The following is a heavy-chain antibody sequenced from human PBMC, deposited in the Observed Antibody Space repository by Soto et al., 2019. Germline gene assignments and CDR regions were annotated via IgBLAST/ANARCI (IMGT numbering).Heavy chain of an antibody. Sequence: SVKVSCKASGGTCSSYAISWVRQAPGQGLEWMGGIIPIFGTANYAQKFQGRVTITADESTSTAYMELSSLRSEDTAVYYCAGTQLVPYYFDYWGQGTLVTVSS. CDR3: AGTQLVPYYFDY. CDR1: GGTCSSYA. J-gene: IGHJ4*02. D-gene: IGHD6-13*01. V-gene: IGHV1-69*13. CDR2: IIPIFGTA.